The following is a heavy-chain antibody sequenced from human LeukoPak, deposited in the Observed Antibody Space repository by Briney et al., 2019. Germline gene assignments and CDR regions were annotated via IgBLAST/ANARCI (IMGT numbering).Heavy chain of an antibody. CDR3: ARLGYCSGGSCPVDY. V-gene: IGHV4-30-2*01. Sequence: PSQTLSLTCTVSGGSISSGGYSWSWIRQPPGKGLEWIGYIYHSGSTYYNPSLKSRVTISVDRSKNQFSLKLSSVTAADTAVYYCARLGYCSGGSCPVDYWGQGTLVTVSS. D-gene: IGHD2-15*01. J-gene: IGHJ4*02. CDR1: GGSISSGGYS. CDR2: IYHSGST.